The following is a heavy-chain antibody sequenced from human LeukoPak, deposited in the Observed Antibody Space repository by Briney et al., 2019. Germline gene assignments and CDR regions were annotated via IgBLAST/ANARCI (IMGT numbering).Heavy chain of an antibody. CDR2: ISTYNGNT. J-gene: IGHJ4*02. V-gene: IGHV1-18*01. Sequence: ASVKVSCKASGYTFPSYSINWVRQAPGQALEWMGWISTYNGNTNYAQKLQGRVTMTTDTSTSTAYMELRSLRSDDTAVYYCAKDRWRDGSSSFDNWGQGTLVTVSS. CDR1: GYTFPSYS. CDR3: AKDRWRDGSSSFDN. D-gene: IGHD6-6*01.